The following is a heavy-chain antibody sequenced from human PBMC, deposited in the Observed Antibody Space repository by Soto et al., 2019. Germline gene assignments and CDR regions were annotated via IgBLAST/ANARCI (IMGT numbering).Heavy chain of an antibody. D-gene: IGHD3-9*01. V-gene: IGHV4-34*01. CDR3: ATGFYGCAXRYFDWLLFHHYYYYYYM. CDR1: GGSFSGYY. J-gene: IGHJ6*03. Sequence: SETLSLTCAAYGGSFSGYYWSWIRQPPGKGLEWIGEINHSGSTNYNPSLKSRVTISVDTSKNQLSLKLSSVTAADTAVHYCATGFYGCAXRYFDWLLFHHYYYYYYM. CDR2: INHSGST.